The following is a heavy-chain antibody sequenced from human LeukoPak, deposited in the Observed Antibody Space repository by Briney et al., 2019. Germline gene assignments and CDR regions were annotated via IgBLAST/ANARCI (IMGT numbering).Heavy chain of an antibody. Sequence: SQTLSLTCAISGDSVSSKSTAWNWIRQSPSRGLEWLGRTYYRSKWYNDYAVSVKSRITINPDTSKNQFSLQMNSVTPEDTAVYYGARSISSGSFRLDHWGQGTLVTVSS. CDR1: GDSVSSKSTA. CDR3: ARSISSGSFRLDH. D-gene: IGHD3-3*02. V-gene: IGHV6-1*01. CDR2: TYYRSKWYN. J-gene: IGHJ4*02.